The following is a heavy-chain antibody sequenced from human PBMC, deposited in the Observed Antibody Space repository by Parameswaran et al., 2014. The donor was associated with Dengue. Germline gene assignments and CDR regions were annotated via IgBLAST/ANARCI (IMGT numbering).Heavy chain of an antibody. J-gene: IGHJ5*02. CDR3: ARAIGKVKGHSSGYGA. CDR2: INHSGST. D-gene: IGHD3-22*01. V-gene: IGHV4-34*01. Sequence: VRQAPGKGLEWIGEINHSGSTNYNPSLKSRVTISVDTSKNQFSLKLSSVTAADTAVYYCARAIGKVKGHSSGYGAWGQGTLVTVSS.